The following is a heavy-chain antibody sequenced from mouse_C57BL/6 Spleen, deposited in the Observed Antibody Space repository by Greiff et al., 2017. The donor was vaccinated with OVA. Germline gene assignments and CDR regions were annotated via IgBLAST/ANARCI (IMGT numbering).Heavy chain of an antibody. CDR2: IYPGSGST. V-gene: IGHV1-55*01. J-gene: IGHJ2*01. CDR1: GYTFTSYW. D-gene: IGHD2-4*01. Sequence: VQLQQPGAELVKPGASVKMSCKASGYTFTSYWITWVKQRPGQGLEWIGDIYPGSGSTNYNEKFKSKATLTVDTSSSTAYMQLSSLTSEGSAVYYCASEGYDYHYFDYWGQGTTLTVSS. CDR3: ASEGYDYHYFDY.